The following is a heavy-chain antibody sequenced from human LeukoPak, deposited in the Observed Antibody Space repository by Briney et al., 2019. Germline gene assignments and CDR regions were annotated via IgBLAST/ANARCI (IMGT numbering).Heavy chain of an antibody. CDR1: GYSISSGYY. CDR3: ARHVVYSYYYYYMDV. D-gene: IGHD2-8*01. CDR2: IYHSGST. V-gene: IGHV4-38-2*01. Sequence: PSETPSLTCAVSGYSISSGYYWGWIRQPPGKGLEWIGSIYHSGSTYYNPSLKSRVTISVDTSKNQFSLKLSSVTAADTAVYYCARHVVYSYYYYYMDVWGKGTTVTVSS. J-gene: IGHJ6*03.